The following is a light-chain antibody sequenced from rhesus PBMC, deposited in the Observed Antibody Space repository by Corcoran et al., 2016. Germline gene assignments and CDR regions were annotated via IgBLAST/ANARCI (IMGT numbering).Light chain of an antibody. J-gene: IGKJ3*01. CDR3: QHHDNSPFT. V-gene: IGKV1-69*01. CDR2: RAS. CDR1: QGINNW. Sequence: DIQMTQSPSSLSASVGDRVTITCRASQGINNWLAWYQQKPGKAPKLLINRASNLETGVPSSVSGSGSGTDVSLTIRSLQPEDVGTYYCQHHDNSPFTFGPGTRLDIK.